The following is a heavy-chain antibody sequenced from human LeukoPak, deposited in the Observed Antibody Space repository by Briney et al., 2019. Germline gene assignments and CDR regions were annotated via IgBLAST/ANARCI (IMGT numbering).Heavy chain of an antibody. D-gene: IGHD3-22*01. Sequence: SETLSLTCTVSGGSISSGDYYWSWIRPPPGTGLEWIAYMYYSGSTYYNPSLKSRVTMSADTSKNQLSLKLSSVTAADTAVYYCARPYYYDSRIDPWGQGILVTVSS. J-gene: IGHJ5*02. CDR3: ARPYYYDSRIDP. CDR1: GGSISSGDYY. CDR2: MYYSGST. V-gene: IGHV4-30-4*01.